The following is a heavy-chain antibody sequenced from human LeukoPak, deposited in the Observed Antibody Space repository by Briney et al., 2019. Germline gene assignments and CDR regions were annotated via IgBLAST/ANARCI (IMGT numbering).Heavy chain of an antibody. CDR3: ARVLSGYYEL. D-gene: IGHD3-22*01. CDR1: GYTFTSYD. V-gene: IGHV1-8*03. J-gene: IGHJ4*02. Sequence: ALVKVSCKASGYTFTSYDIDWVRQATGQGLEWMGWMNPNSGNTGYAQKFQGRVTITRNTSISTAYMELSSLRSEDTAVYYCARVLSGYYELWGQGTLVTVSS. CDR2: MNPNSGNT.